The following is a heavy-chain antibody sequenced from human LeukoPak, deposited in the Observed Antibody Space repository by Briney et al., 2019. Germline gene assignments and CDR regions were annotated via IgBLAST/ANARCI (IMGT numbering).Heavy chain of an antibody. D-gene: IGHD4-11*01. CDR2: ISYDGSNK. Sequence: GSLRLSCAASGFTFSSYGMHWVRQAPGKGLEWVAVISYDGSNKYYADSVKGRFTISRDNSKNTLYLQMNSLRAEDTAVYYCANGDYRALDYWGQGTLVTVSS. J-gene: IGHJ4*02. V-gene: IGHV3-30*18. CDR3: ANGDYRALDY. CDR1: GFTFSSYG.